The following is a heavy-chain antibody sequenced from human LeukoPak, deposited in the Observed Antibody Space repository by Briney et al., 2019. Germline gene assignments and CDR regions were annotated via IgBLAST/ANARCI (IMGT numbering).Heavy chain of an antibody. V-gene: IGHV1-69*05. Sequence: ASVKVSCKASGGTFSSYAISWVRQAPGQGLEWMGRIIPIFGTANYAQKIQGRVTITTDESTSTAYMELSSLRSEDTAVYYCARVERITIFGVVSYFFDYWGQGTLVTVSS. CDR1: GGTFSSYA. CDR2: IIPIFGTA. D-gene: IGHD3-3*01. CDR3: ARVERITIFGVVSYFFDY. J-gene: IGHJ4*02.